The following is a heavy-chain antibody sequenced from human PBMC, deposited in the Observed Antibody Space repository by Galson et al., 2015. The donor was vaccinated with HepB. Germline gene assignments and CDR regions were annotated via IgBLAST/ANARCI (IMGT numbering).Heavy chain of an antibody. Sequence: SVKVSCKASGYTFSNYGISWVRQAPGQGLEWMGWISAYNAYTNYPQKFQGRVTMNADTSTSTAYMELRSLRSDDTAVYYCSRAGTLPQAVNWFDPWGQGTLVTVSS. D-gene: IGHD1-7*01. CDR3: SRAGTLPQAVNWFDP. J-gene: IGHJ5*02. CDR1: GYTFSNYG. V-gene: IGHV1-18*01. CDR2: ISAYNAYT.